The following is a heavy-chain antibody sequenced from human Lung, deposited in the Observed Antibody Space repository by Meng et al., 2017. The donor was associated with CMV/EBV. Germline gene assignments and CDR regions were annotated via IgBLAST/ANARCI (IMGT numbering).Heavy chain of an antibody. V-gene: IGHV4-4*02. J-gene: IGHJ4*02. CDR2: IDDSRST. D-gene: IGHD1-26*01. CDR1: GVATSSNNR. Sequence: SRPGAVEPSWALLSTCGASGVATSSNNRWTWVRQPPGKGLEWIGDIDDSRSTNYNPSLNSRISISLDKAKNHFSLKVNSVTAADTAVYYCSRGNQDAWELLAYWGQGALVTVSS. CDR3: SRGNQDAWELLAY.